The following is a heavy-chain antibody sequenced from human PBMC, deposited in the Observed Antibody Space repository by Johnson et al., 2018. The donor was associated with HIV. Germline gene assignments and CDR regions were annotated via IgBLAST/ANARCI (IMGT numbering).Heavy chain of an antibody. V-gene: IGHV3-33*06. CDR3: AKSPLVGAIDAFDI. D-gene: IGHD1-26*01. Sequence: QEKLVESGGGVVQPGRSLRLSCAASGFTFSTYGMHWVRQAPGKGLEWVAVIWYDGSNKYYADSVKGRFTISRDNSKNTLFLQMNSLRAEDTAVYYCAKSPLVGAIDAFDIRGQGTMVTVSS. J-gene: IGHJ3*02. CDR1: GFTFSTYG. CDR2: IWYDGSNK.